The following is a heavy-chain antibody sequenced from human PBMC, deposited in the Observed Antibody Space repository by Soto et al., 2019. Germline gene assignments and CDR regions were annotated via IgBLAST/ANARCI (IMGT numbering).Heavy chain of an antibody. CDR2: INHSGST. CDR3: ATLPHYGDPKAGF. D-gene: IGHD4-17*01. J-gene: IGHJ4*02. V-gene: IGHV4-34*01. Sequence: SETLSLTCAVYGGSFSGYYWSWIRQPPGKGLEWIGEINHSGSTNYNPSLKSRVTISVDTSKNHFSLKLSSVTAADTAVYYCATLPHYGDPKAGFWGQGTRVTVS. CDR1: GGSFSGYY.